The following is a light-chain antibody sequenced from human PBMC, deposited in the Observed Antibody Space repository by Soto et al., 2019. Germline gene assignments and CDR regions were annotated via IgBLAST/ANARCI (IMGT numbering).Light chain of an antibody. J-gene: IGKJ3*01. CDR3: QQYYSYQFT. CDR2: AAS. V-gene: IGKV1-8*01. Sequence: AIRMTQSPSSFSASTGDRVTITCRASQGISSYLAWYQQKPGKAPKLLIYAASTLQSGVPSRFSGNGSGTNFTLTLRCLQSEDFATYYCQQYYSYQFTFGPGTKVDIK. CDR1: QGISSY.